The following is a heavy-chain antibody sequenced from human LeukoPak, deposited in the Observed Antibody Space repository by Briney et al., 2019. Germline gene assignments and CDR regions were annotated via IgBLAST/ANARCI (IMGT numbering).Heavy chain of an antibody. CDR2: IYYTGTT. D-gene: IGHD5-18*01. J-gene: IGHJ5*02. CDR3: ARDHGYANWFDP. Sequence: PSETLSLTCTVSGGSIRSWNDYWGWIRQPPGKGLEYIGSIYYTGTTYYKSSLKSRVTISVDTSKNQFSLKLNSVTAADTAVYYCARDHGYANWFDPWGQGTLVTVSS. V-gene: IGHV4-39*07. CDR1: GGSIRSWNDY.